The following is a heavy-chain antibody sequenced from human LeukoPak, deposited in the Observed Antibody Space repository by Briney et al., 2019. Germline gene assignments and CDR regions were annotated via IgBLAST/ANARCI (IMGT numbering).Heavy chain of an antibody. V-gene: IGHV3-30-3*01. J-gene: IGHJ4*02. CDR2: ISYDGSNK. CDR3: ARDLRGSYLFDY. D-gene: IGHD1-26*01. CDR1: GFTFSSYA. Sequence: PGGSLRLSCAASGFTFSSYAMHWVRQAPGKGLEWVAVISYDGSNKYYADSVKGRFTISRDNSKNTLYLQMNSLRAEDTAVYYCARDLRGSYLFDYWGQGTLVTVSS.